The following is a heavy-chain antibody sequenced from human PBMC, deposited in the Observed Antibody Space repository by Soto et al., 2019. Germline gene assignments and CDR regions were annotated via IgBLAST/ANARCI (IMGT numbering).Heavy chain of an antibody. CDR2: INHSGST. CDR3: ARERRWLQIVDY. J-gene: IGHJ4*02. V-gene: IGHV4-34*01. D-gene: IGHD5-12*01. Sequence: QVQLQQWGAGLLKPSETLSLTCAVYGGSFSGYYWSWIRQPPGKGLEWIGEINHSGSTNYNPSLKSRVTISVDTSKNQFSLKLSSVTAADTAVYYCARERRWLQIVDYWGQGTLVTVSS. CDR1: GGSFSGYY.